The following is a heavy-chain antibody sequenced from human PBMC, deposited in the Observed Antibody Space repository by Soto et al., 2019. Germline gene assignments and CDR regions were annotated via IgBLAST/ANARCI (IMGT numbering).Heavy chain of an antibody. Sequence: EVQLVESGGGLVQPGRSLRLSCAASGFFFDDNAMHWVRQAPGKGLEWVSGISWNSGSIGYADFVKGRFTISRDNAKNSLYLQMNSLRVEDTALYSCAKSYSYGFDYWGQGTLVTVSS. D-gene: IGHD5-18*01. CDR1: GFFFDDNA. CDR3: AKSYSYGFDY. CDR2: ISWNSGSI. V-gene: IGHV3-9*01. J-gene: IGHJ4*02.